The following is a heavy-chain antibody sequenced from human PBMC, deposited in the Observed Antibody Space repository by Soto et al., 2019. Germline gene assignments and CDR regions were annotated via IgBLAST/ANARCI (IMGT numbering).Heavy chain of an antibody. CDR3: AKQNYDILTGYYSYFDY. CDR1: GFTFSSYA. D-gene: IGHD3-9*01. V-gene: IGHV3-23*01. J-gene: IGHJ4*02. Sequence: LRLSCAASGFTFSSYAMSWVRQAPGKGLEWVSAISGSGGSTYYADSVKGRFTISRDNSKNTLYLQMNSLRAEDTAVYYCAKQNYDILTGYYSYFDYWGQGALVTVSS. CDR2: ISGSGGST.